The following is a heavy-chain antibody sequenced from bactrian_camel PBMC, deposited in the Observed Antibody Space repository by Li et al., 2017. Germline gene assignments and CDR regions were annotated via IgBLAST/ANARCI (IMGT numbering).Heavy chain of an antibody. D-gene: IGHD3*01. Sequence: HVQLVESGGGLVQPGGSLRLSCLASGFTFSSYYMSWVRQAPGKGLEWVSSIDRDGGNPVYSDSVKGRFTVSKDNAQNTMYLQMNSLKSEDTALYYCTTFPPVRCSGGRCYEDYGMDYWGNGTQVTVS. CDR2: IDRDGGNP. J-gene: IGHJ7*01. V-gene: IGHV3-2*01. CDR1: GFTFSSYY.